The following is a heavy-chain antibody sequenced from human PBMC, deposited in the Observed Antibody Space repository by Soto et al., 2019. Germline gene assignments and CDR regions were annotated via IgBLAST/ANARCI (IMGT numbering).Heavy chain of an antibody. CDR3: ARDARYDYVWGSYRYTPANPDY. D-gene: IGHD3-16*02. CDR1: GYTFTSHW. CDR2: IYPGDSDT. Sequence: GESLNLSCKGSGYTFTSHWIGWVRQIPGKGLEWIGIIYPGDSDTRYSPSFQGQVTISADESISTAYMELSSLRSEDTAVYYCARDARYDYVWGSYRYTPANPDYWGQGTLVTVSS. V-gene: IGHV5-51*01. J-gene: IGHJ4*02.